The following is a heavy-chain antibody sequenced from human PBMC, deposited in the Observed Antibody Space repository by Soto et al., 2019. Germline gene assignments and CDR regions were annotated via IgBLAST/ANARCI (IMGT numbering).Heavy chain of an antibody. J-gene: IGHJ6*02. CDR2: ISASGDNT. CDR1: GFTFRSYV. D-gene: IGHD2-21*01. V-gene: IGHV3-23*01. Sequence: EVQLLESGGALVQPGGSLRLSCAASGFTFRSYVMKWVRQAPGKGLEWVSDISASGDNTYYADSVKGRFTVSRDNSKNTLYLQMNSLRAEDTAVYYCAKTQPYSYQCGMEFWGLGTTVTVSS. CDR3: AKTQPYSYQCGMEF.